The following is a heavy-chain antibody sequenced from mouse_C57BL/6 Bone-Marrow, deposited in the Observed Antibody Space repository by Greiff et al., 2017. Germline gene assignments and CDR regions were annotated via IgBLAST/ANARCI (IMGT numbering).Heavy chain of an antibody. D-gene: IGHD1-2*01. V-gene: IGHV14-4*01. CDR1: GFNIKDDY. CDR3: TTGATAPGDFDY. CDR2: IDPENGDT. Sequence: EVMLVESGAELVRPGASVKLSCTASGFNIKDDYMHWVKQMPEQGLEWIGWIDPENGDTEYASKFQGKATITADTSSNTAYLQLSSLTSEDTAVYYCTTGATAPGDFDYWGQGTTLTVSS. J-gene: IGHJ2*01.